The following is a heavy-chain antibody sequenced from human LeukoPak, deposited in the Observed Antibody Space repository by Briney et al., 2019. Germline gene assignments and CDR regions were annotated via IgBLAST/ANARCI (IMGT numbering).Heavy chain of an antibody. CDR1: GGSISSGGYY. V-gene: IGHV4-31*03. J-gene: IGHJ5*02. CDR2: IYYSGST. CDR3: ARDSHAVAGYNWFDP. Sequence: PSETLSFTCTVSGGSISSGGYYWSWIRQHPGKGLEWIGYIYYSGSTYYNPSLKSRVTISVDTSKNQFPLKLSSVTAADTAVYYCARDSHAVAGYNWFDPWGQGTLVTVSS. D-gene: IGHD6-19*01.